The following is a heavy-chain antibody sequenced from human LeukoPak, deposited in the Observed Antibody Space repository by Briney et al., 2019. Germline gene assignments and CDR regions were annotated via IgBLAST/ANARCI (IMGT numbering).Heavy chain of an antibody. Sequence: PGGSLRLSCAASGFTFDDYAMHWVRQAPGKGLEWVSLISGDGGSTYYADSVKGRFTISRDNSKNSLYLQMNSLRTEDTALYYCAKDTIGYCSGGSCYWSWFDPWGQGTLVTVSS. V-gene: IGHV3-43*02. J-gene: IGHJ5*02. CDR2: ISGDGGST. D-gene: IGHD2-15*01. CDR3: AKDTIGYCSGGSCYWSWFDP. CDR1: GFTFDDYA.